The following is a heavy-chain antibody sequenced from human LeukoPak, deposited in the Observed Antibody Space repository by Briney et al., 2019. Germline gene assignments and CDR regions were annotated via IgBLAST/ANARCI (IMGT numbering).Heavy chain of an antibody. J-gene: IGHJ6*02. D-gene: IGHD6-19*01. CDR1: GFTFSSYN. V-gene: IGHV3-48*02. CDR3: ARDRYSSGWYYDYYYYGMDV. CDR2: ISSSSSTI. Sequence: PGGSLRLSCAASGFTFSSYNMNWVRQAPGKGLEWVSYISSSSSTIYYADSVKGRFTISRDNAKNSLYLQMNSLRDEDTAVYYCARDRYSSGWYYDYYYYGMDVWGQGTTVTVSS.